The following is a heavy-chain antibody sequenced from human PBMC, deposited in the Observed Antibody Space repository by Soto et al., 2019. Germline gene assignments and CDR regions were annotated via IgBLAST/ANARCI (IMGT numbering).Heavy chain of an antibody. J-gene: IGHJ4*02. CDR3: ARDSLRFGELF. CDR2: ISYDGSNK. Sequence: QVQLVESGGGVVQPGRSLRLSCAASGFTFSSYAMHWVRQAPGKGLEWVAVISYDGSNKYYADSVKGRFTISRDNSKNTLYLQMNRLRAEDTAVYYCARDSLRFGELFWGQGTLVTVSS. D-gene: IGHD3-10*01. V-gene: IGHV3-30-3*01. CDR1: GFTFSSYA.